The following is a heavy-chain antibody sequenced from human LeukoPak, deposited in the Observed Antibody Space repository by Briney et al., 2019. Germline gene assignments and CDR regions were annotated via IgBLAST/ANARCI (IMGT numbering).Heavy chain of an antibody. CDR3: ASSVLSDYYGMDV. Sequence: SSVKASCKASGGTFTISAISWGRQSPGHRLEWMGRIIPILVIANYAQKFQGRVTITADKSTSTAYMELSSLRSEDTAVYYCASSVLSDYYGMDVGGQGTTVTVSS. V-gene: IGHV1-69*04. D-gene: IGHD2/OR15-2a*01. J-gene: IGHJ6*02. CDR1: GGTFTISA. CDR2: IIPILVIA.